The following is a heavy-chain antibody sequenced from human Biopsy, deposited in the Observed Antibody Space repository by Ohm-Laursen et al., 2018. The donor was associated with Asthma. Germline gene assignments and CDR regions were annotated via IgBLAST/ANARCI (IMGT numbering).Heavy chain of an antibody. CDR1: GGSIRSHD. V-gene: IGHV4-59*11. J-gene: IGHJ5*02. Sequence: GTLSLTCTVSGGSIRSHDWTWIRLPPGKGLEYIGDVSHTGSTNYNPSLKSRVTISLDTSKNQFSLRLTSVTPADTAVYYCARLADCSGGACYSYGWFDPWGQGTRVTVSS. D-gene: IGHD2-15*01. CDR3: ARLADCSGGACYSYGWFDP. CDR2: VSHTGST.